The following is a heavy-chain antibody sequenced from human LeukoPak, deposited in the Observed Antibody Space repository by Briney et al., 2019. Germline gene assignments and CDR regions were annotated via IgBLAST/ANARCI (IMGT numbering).Heavy chain of an antibody. CDR1: GFTFSSYR. J-gene: IGHJ4*02. V-gene: IGHV3-48*01. CDR2: ISSSSSTI. D-gene: IGHD3-3*01. Sequence: GGSLRLSCAASGFTFSSYRMTWVRQAPGKGLEWVSYISSSSSTIYYADSVKGRFTISRDNAKNSLYLQMNSLRAEDTAVYYCATSNYDFWSGYGASPQLIDYWGQGTLVTVSS. CDR3: ATSNYDFWSGYGASPQLIDY.